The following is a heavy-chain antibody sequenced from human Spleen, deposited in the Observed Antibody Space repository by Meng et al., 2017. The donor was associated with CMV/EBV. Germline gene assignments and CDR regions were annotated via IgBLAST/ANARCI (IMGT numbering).Heavy chain of an antibody. CDR3: ARSGYYVWGSYRYYGMDV. CDR1: GGSFSGYY. CDR2: INLSGST. D-gene: IGHD3-16*02. Sequence: GSLRLSCAVYGGSFSGYYWSWIRQPPGKGLEWIGEINLSGSTNYNPSLKSRVTISVDTSKNQFSLKLSSVTAADTAVYYCARSGYYVWGSYRYYGMDVWGQGTTVTVSS. J-gene: IGHJ6*02. V-gene: IGHV4-34*01.